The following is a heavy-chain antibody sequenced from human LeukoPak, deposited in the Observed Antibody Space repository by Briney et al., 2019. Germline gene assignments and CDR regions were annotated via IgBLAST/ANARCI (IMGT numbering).Heavy chain of an antibody. J-gene: IGHJ4*02. Sequence: PSQTLSLTCTVSGGSISSGSYYWSWIRQPAGKGLEWIGRIYTSGSTNYNPSLKSRVTISVDTSKNQFSLKLSSVTAADTAVYYCARDLAYDDYAYYFDYWGQGTLVTVSS. CDR2: IYTSGST. CDR1: GGSISSGSYY. V-gene: IGHV4-61*02. CDR3: ARDLAYDDYAYYFDY. D-gene: IGHD4-17*01.